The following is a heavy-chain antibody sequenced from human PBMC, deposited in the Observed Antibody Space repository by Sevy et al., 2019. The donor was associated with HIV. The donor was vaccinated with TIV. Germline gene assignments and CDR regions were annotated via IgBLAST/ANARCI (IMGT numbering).Heavy chain of an antibody. D-gene: IGHD2-2*01. CDR1: GFTFSSYA. J-gene: IGHJ3*02. CDR3: ARYTHEYCSSTSCYFFGAFDI. Sequence: GGSLRLSCAASGFTFSSYAMHWVRQAPGKGLEYVSAISSNGGSTYYANSVKGRFTISRDNSKNTLYLQMGSLRAEDMAGYYCARYTHEYCSSTSCYFFGAFDIWGQGTMVTVSS. CDR2: ISSNGGST. V-gene: IGHV3-64*01.